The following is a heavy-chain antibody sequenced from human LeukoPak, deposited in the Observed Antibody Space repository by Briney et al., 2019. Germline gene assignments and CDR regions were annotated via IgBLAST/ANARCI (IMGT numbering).Heavy chain of an antibody. J-gene: IGHJ5*02. V-gene: IGHV4-61*02. CDR3: ARGRYGNGNWFDP. Sequence: SQTLSLTCTVSGGSISSGSFYWSWIRQPAGKGLEWIGRIYTSGSTNYNPSLKSRVTISVDTSKNQFSLKLSSVTAADTAVYYCARGRYGNGNWFDPWGQGTLVTVSS. CDR1: GGSISSGSFY. CDR2: IYTSGST. D-gene: IGHD3-9*01.